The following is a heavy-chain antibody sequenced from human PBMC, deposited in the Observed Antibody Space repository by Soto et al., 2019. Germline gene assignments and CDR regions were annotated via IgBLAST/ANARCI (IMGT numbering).Heavy chain of an antibody. CDR1: GFTFSSYS. Sequence: EVQLVESGGGLVQPGGSLRLSCAASGFTFSSYSMNWVRQVPGKGLEWLSYISTGSTTIYYSDSVKGRFTVSRDNAKNSLYLQMNSLSAEDTAVYYCARDSSSSYNFDYWGQGTLVTVSS. CDR2: ISTGSTTI. D-gene: IGHD6-6*01. V-gene: IGHV3-48*01. J-gene: IGHJ4*02. CDR3: ARDSSSSYNFDY.